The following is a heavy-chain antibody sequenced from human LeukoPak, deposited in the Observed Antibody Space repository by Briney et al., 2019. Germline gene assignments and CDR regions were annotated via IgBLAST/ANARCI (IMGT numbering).Heavy chain of an antibody. D-gene: IGHD3-22*01. V-gene: IGHV3-49*03. Sequence: GGSLRLSCTASGFTFGDYAMSWFRQAPGKGLEWVGFIRSKAYGGTTEYAASAKGRFTISRDDSKSIAYLQMNSLKTEDTAVYYCTRDDYYDSSGYYYVDAFDIWGQGTMVTVSS. CDR3: TRDDYYDSSGYYYVDAFDI. CDR1: GFTFGDYA. CDR2: IRSKAYGGTT. J-gene: IGHJ3*02.